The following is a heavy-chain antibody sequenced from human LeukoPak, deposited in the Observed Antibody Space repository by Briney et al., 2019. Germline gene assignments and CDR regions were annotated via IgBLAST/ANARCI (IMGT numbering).Heavy chain of an antibody. V-gene: IGHV4-4*07. J-gene: IGHJ4*02. CDR3: ARPLDTYSSGWYQAPSGY. CDR2: TYASGST. D-gene: IGHD6-19*01. Sequence: SETLSLACTVSGGSISSYYWSWIRQPAGKGLEWIGRTYASGSTNYNPSLKSRVTMSVDTSKNQFSLKLSTVTAADTAVYYCARPLDTYSSGWYQAPSGYWGQGTLVTVSS. CDR1: GGSISSYY.